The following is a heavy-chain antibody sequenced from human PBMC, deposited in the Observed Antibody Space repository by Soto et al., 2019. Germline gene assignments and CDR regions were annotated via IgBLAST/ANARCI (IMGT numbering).Heavy chain of an antibody. D-gene: IGHD2-2*02. CDR1: GYTFTSYD. J-gene: IGHJ6*04. Sequence: GASVKVSFKASGYTFTSYDINWVRQATGQGLEWMGWMNPNSGNTGYAQKFQGRVTMTRNTSISTAYMELSSLRSEDTAVYYCARGGPIVVVPAAIRMDVWGKGTTVTVSS. CDR2: MNPNSGNT. CDR3: ARGGPIVVVPAAIRMDV. V-gene: IGHV1-8*01.